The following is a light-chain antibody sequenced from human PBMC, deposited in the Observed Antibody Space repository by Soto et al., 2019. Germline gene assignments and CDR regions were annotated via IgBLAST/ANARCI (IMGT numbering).Light chain of an antibody. CDR1: SSNIGSTA. V-gene: IGLV1-44*01. CDR3: AAWDATLSGVL. Sequence: QSVLTQPLSASGTPGQRVSISCSGGSSNIGSTAVNWYQQLPGTAPKLIIYSNDQRPSGVPDRFSGSKSGTSASLAISGLQSEDAADYFCAAWDATLSGVLFGGGTQLTVL. CDR2: SND. J-gene: IGLJ2*01.